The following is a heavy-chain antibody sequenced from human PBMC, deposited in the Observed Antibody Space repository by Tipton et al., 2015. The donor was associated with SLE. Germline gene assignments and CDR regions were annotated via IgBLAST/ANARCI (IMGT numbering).Heavy chain of an antibody. Sequence: QSGAEVKKPGAPVKVSCNTSGYTFTDYYMHWVRQAPGQGLEWLGWINLNSAGTNYAQRFQDRVTMTRDTSINTAFMDLSGLRSDDTAVYFCAAGDWDLFEFWGQGTLITVST. CDR3: AAGDWDLFEF. CDR1: GYTFTDYY. CDR2: INLNSAGT. J-gene: IGHJ4*02. D-gene: IGHD3/OR15-3a*01. V-gene: IGHV1-2*02.